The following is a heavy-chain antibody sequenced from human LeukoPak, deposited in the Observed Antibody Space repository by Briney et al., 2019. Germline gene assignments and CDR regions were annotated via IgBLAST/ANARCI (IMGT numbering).Heavy chain of an antibody. Sequence: AGGSLSHSCAASVVALSRFWKHWVRRAPAKGLVWVARIYSDGTSTYYADSVKGRFTISRDNAKNTLYLQMKSMRGEDTAVYYCAREIWGFSHDYWGQGTLVSVSS. J-gene: IGHJ4*02. D-gene: IGHD7-27*01. CDR3: AREIWGFSHDY. CDR2: IYSDGTST. V-gene: IGHV3-74*01. CDR1: VVALSRFW.